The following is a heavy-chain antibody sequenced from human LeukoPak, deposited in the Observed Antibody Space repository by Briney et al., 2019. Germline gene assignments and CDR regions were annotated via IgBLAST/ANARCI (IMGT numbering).Heavy chain of an antibody. CDR1: GFTFSSYA. J-gene: IGHJ4*02. Sequence: GGSLRLSCAASGFTFSSYAMSWVRQAPGKGLEWVSVISGSGGSTYYADSVKGRFTISRDNSKNTLYLQMNSLRAEDTAVYHCAKGGIAVAGRFDYWGQGTLVTVSS. D-gene: IGHD6-19*01. CDR2: ISGSGGST. CDR3: AKGGIAVAGRFDY. V-gene: IGHV3-23*01.